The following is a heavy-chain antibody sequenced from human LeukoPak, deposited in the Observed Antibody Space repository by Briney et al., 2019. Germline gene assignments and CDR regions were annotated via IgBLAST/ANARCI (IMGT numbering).Heavy chain of an antibody. D-gene: IGHD1-26*01. V-gene: IGHV4-59*01. J-gene: IGHJ4*02. CDR3: ARSLGSGSHRMFDY. CDR1: GGSLSSYY. Sequence: PSETLSLTCTVSGGSLSSYYWSWIRQPPGKGLEWIGYIYYSGSTNYNPPLKSRVTISVDTSKNQFSLKLSSVTAADTAEYYCARSLGSGSHRMFDYWGQGTLVTVSS. CDR2: IYYSGST.